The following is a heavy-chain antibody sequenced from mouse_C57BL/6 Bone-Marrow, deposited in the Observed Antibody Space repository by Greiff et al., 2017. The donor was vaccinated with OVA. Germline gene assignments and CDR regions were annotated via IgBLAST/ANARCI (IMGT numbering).Heavy chain of an antibody. CDR2: IHPNSGST. CDR1: GYTFTSYW. Sequence: QVQLQQPGAELVKPGASVKLSCKASGYTFTSYWMHWVKQRPGQGLEWIGMIHPNSGSTNYNEKFKSKATLTVDKSSSTAYMQLSSLTSEDSAVYYCAIRGGYYGRFDYWGQGTTLTVSS. CDR3: AIRGGYYGRFDY. J-gene: IGHJ2*01. V-gene: IGHV1-64*01. D-gene: IGHD1-1*01.